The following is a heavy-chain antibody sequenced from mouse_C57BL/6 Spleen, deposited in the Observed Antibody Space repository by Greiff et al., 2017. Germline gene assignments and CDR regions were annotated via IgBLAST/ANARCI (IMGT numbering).Heavy chain of an antibody. V-gene: IGHV1-50*01. CDR2: IDPSDSYT. CDR3: ARRDYGRYFDY. CDR1: GYTFTSYW. Sequence: QVQLQQPGAELVKPGASVKLSCKASGYTFTSYWMQWVKQRPGQGLEWIGEIDPSDSYTNYNKKFKGKATLTVDTSSSTAYMQLSSLTSEDSAVYYCARRDYGRYFDYWGQGTTLTVSS. D-gene: IGHD1-1*02. J-gene: IGHJ2*01.